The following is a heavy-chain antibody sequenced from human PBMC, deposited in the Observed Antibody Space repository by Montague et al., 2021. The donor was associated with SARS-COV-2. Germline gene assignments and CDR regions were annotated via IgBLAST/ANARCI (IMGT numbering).Heavy chain of an antibody. CDR3: ARMYVPAHGTSAASYSDY. J-gene: IGHJ4*02. D-gene: IGHD6-13*01. V-gene: IGHV4-31*03. CDR1: GGSISSDDSY. Sequence: TLSLTCIVSGGSISSDDSYWTWIRQHPGKGLEWIGYISYSGRTSYNVSLKSRLTISADTSDNQFSLKLTSMTTADTAVYHCARMYVPAHGTSAASYSDYWGRGTLVTVSS. CDR2: ISYSGRT.